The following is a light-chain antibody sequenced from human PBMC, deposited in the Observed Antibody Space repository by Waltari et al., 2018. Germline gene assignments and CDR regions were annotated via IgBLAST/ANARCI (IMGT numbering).Light chain of an antibody. V-gene: IGLV2-23*01. CDR2: EGS. J-gene: IGLJ3*02. Sequence: QSALTQPASVSGSPGQSLTISCSATSSDVGKYNFVSWFQQPPGTAPKPMIYEGSKRPSGVSNRFSGSKSGNTASLTISGLQAEDEADYYCCSYAGNRWVFGGGTKLTVL. CDR1: SSDVGKYNF. CDR3: CSYAGNRWV.